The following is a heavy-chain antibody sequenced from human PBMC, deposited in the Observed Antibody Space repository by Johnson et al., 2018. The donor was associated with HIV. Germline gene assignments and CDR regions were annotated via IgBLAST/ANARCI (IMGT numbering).Heavy chain of an antibody. CDR1: GFTFSSYW. CDR2: IKQDGSEK. Sequence: VQLVESGGGLVKPGGSLRLSCAASGFTFSSYWMSWVRQAPGKGLEWVANIKQDGSEKYYVDSVKGRFTISRDNSKNTLYLQMNSLRADDTAVYYCAIGRGEFPRHAFDIWGQGTMVTVSS. D-gene: IGHD3-10*01. V-gene: IGHV3-7*01. J-gene: IGHJ3*02. CDR3: AIGRGEFPRHAFDI.